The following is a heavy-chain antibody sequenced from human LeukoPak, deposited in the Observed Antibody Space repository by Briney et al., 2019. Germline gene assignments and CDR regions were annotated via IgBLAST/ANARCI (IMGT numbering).Heavy chain of an antibody. CDR2: ISSSSSII. CDR3: ARWFSTGRGFFDY. J-gene: IGHJ4*02. CDR1: GFTFSTYN. Sequence: GGSLRLSCAASGFTFSTYNMNWVRQAPGKGLEWVSYISSSSSIIYYADSVKGRFTISRDSAKNSLYLQMNSLRDEDTAVYYCARWFSTGRGFFDYWGQGILVTVSS. D-gene: IGHD6-19*01. V-gene: IGHV3-48*02.